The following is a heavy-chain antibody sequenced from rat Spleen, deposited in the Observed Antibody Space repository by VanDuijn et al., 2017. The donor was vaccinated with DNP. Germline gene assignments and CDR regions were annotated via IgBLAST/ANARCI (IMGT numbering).Heavy chain of an antibody. CDR1: GFTFSNYY. CDR3: TRRDSSLLLHGFFDY. CDR2: ISPRGST. D-gene: IGHD1-1*01. J-gene: IGHJ2*01. V-gene: IGHV5-25*01. Sequence: EVHLVESGGGLVQPGRSLKLSCAASGFTFSNYYMAWVRQAPRKGLEWVAAISPRGSTYYPDSVKGRFTISRDNARSILYLQMDSLGSEDTATYYCTRRDSSLLLHGFFDYWGQGVMVTVSS.